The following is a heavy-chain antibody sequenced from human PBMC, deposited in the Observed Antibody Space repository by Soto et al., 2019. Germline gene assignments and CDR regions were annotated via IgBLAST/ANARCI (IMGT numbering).Heavy chain of an antibody. J-gene: IGHJ4*02. CDR1: GFTFSSYW. CDR2: INGDGSTT. Sequence: PGGSLRLSCAASGFTFSSYWMHWVRQAPGKGLVWVSRINGDGSTTTYADSVKGRFIIPRDNAKNMLYLQMNSLTAEDTAVYYCARPRYDGSGTPFDHWGQGTLVTVSS. V-gene: IGHV3-74*01. CDR3: ARPRYDGSGTPFDH. D-gene: IGHD3-22*01.